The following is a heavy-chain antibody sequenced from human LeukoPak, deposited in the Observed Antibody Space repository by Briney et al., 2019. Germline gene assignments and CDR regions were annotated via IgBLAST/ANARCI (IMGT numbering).Heavy chain of an antibody. D-gene: IGHD2-15*01. J-gene: IGHJ4*02. V-gene: IGHV3-64*01. Sequence: GGSLRLSCAASGFTFSSYAMHWVRQAPGKGLEYVSAISSNGGSTYYANSVKGRFTISRDDSKNTLYLQMNSLKSEDTAVYYCTTIRGFCSGRSCLGYWGQGTLVTVSS. CDR3: TTIRGFCSGRSCLGY. CDR2: ISSNGGST. CDR1: GFTFSSYA.